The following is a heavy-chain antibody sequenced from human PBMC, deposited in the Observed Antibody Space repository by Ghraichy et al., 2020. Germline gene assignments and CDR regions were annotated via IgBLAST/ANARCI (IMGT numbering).Heavy chain of an antibody. CDR3: ARGGSRPVTLGDFDY. D-gene: IGHD4-17*01. J-gene: IGHJ4*02. Sequence: SETLSLTCSVSGYSISSGYYWGWIRQPPGKGLEWIGSINGGGSAYYNSSLKSRVTISVDTSKNQFSLKLSSVSAADTAVYFCARGGSRPVTLGDFDYWGQGTLVTFSS. CDR2: INGGGSA. V-gene: IGHV4-38-2*02. CDR1: GYSISSGYY.